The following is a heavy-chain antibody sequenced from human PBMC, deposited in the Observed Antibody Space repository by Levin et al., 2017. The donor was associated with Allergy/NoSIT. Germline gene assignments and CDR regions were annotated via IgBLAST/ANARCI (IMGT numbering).Heavy chain of an antibody. Sequence: SGGSLRLSCTASGFSFSAYGMHWVRQTPGKGLEWVAAVAAGGGSYTYYADSAKGRFTISRDNSKNTLHLQMNSLRAEDTALYCCAKDHINGRSCTDSWGQGTLVTVSS. V-gene: IGHV3-30*18. CDR1: GFSFSAYG. CDR2: VAAGGGSYT. CDR3: AKDHINGRSCTDS. D-gene: IGHD2-15*01. J-gene: IGHJ5*01.